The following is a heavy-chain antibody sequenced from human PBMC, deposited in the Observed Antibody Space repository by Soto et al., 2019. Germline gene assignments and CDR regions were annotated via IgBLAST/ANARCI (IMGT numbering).Heavy chain of an antibody. D-gene: IGHD2-21*02. CDR3: VQSRCGGDCLQSYSSHSYYGLDV. V-gene: IGHV2-5*02. J-gene: IGHJ6*02. Sequence: QITLKESGPTLVKPTQTLTLTCTFSGLSLSTTGVGVGWIRQPPGKALEWLALIYWDDDKRYSPSLKSRLTITKDTSKYQVVLTMTNMDTVDTATYYCVQSRCGGDCLQSYSSHSYYGLDVWGQGTTVTVSS. CDR2: IYWDDDK. CDR1: GLSLSTTGVG.